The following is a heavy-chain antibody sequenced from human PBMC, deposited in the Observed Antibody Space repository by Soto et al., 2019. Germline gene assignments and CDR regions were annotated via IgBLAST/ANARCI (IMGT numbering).Heavy chain of an antibody. V-gene: IGHV4-39*01. Sequence: SETLSLTCTVSGGSISSSSYYWGWIRQPPGKGLEWIGSIYYSGSTYYNPSLKSRVTISVDTSKNQFSLKLSSVTAADTAVYYCARARLGIIAARLIKETGYFDYWGQGTLVTVSS. CDR1: GGSISSSSYY. J-gene: IGHJ4*02. D-gene: IGHD6-6*01. CDR2: IYYSGST. CDR3: ARARLGIIAARLIKETGYFDY.